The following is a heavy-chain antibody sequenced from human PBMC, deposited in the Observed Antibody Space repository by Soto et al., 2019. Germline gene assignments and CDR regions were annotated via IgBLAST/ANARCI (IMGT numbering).Heavy chain of an antibody. J-gene: IGHJ4*02. D-gene: IGHD2-2*01. CDR1: GGTFSSYT. Sequence: QVQLVQSGAEVKKPGSSVKVSCKASGGTFSSYTISWVRQAPGQGLEWMGRIIPILGIANYAQKFQGRVTITADKSTSTAYMELSSLRSEDTAVYYCARDRCSSTSCLPLYFDYWGQGTLVTVSS. V-gene: IGHV1-69*08. CDR3: ARDRCSSTSCLPLYFDY. CDR2: IIPILGIA.